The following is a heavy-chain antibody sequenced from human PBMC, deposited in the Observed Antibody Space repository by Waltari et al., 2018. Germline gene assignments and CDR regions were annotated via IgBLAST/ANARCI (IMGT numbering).Heavy chain of an antibody. CDR1: GFNFHDYA. Sequence: EVQLVESGGDLVQPGRSLRLSCAASGFNFHDYAMHWVRQAPGKGLEWVSSISGNSNNIVYADSVQGRFTTSRDSAKSSLYLEMNNLRPEDTALYFCAKDRVRSPGYYGMDVWGQGTTVTVSS. CDR2: ISGNSNNI. V-gene: IGHV3-9*01. CDR3: AKDRVRSPGYYGMDV. J-gene: IGHJ6*02.